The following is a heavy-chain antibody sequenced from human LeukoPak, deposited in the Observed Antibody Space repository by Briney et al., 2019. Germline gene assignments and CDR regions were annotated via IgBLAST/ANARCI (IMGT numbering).Heavy chain of an antibody. V-gene: IGHV3-7*01. Sequence: GSLRLSCTASGFTFSSYWMIWVRQAPAKGLEWVANIKQDGSEKYYVDSVKGRFTISRDNAKNSLYLQMNSLRAEDTAVYYCARDLTVVVPAANAFDIWGQGTMVTVSS. CDR3: ARDLTVVVPAANAFDI. J-gene: IGHJ3*02. CDR2: IKQDGSEK. CDR1: GFTFSSYW. D-gene: IGHD2-2*01.